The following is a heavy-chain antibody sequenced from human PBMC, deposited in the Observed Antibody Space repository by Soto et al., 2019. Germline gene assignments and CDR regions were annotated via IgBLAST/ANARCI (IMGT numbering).Heavy chain of an antibody. CDR3: STRAYDTNGYYRFEP. CDR1: GGSFSGHS. V-gene: IGHV4-34*12. D-gene: IGHD3-22*01. Sequence: PSETLSLTCAVYGGSFSGHSWPCIRQSPGKGLEWIGDIIHSGRVNYSPSLKSRVTISLDTSKNQFSLTLSAVTAADTAMYYCSTRAYDTNGYYRFEPWGQGTMVTVSS. CDR2: IIHSGRV. J-gene: IGHJ5*01.